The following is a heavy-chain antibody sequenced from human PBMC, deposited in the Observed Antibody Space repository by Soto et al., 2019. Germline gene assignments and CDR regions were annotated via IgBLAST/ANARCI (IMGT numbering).Heavy chain of an antibody. D-gene: IGHD7-27*01. CDR2: IYSGGST. J-gene: IGHJ6*02. CDR1: GFTVSSNY. CDR3: ARDRDLGYGMDV. Sequence: EVQLVETGGGLIQPGGSLRLSCAASGFTVSSNYMSWVRQAPGKGLEWVSIIYSGGSTYYAESVKGRFTISRDNSKNTLYIDMNSMRAEDTAVYYCARDRDLGYGMDVWGQGTTVTVSS. V-gene: IGHV3-53*02.